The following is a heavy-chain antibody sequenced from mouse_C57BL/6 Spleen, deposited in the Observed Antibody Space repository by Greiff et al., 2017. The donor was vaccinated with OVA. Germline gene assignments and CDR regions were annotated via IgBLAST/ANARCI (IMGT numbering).Heavy chain of an antibody. J-gene: IGHJ1*03. V-gene: IGHV1-61*01. D-gene: IGHD1-1*01. Sequence: VKLQQPGAELVRPGSSVKLSCKASGYTFTSYWMDWVKQRPGQGLEWIGNIYPSDSETHYNQKFKDKATLTVDKSSSTAYMQLSSLTSEDSAVYYCARDYGSSYWYFDVWGTGTTVTVSS. CDR2: IYPSDSET. CDR3: ARDYGSSYWYFDV. CDR1: GYTFTSYW.